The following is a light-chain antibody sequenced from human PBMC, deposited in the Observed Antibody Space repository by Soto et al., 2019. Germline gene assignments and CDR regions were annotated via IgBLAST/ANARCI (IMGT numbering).Light chain of an antibody. V-gene: IGLV7-46*01. Sequence: QAVVTQEPSLTVSPGGTVTLTCGSSTGTVTSGHYPYWFQQRPGQAPRTLIYDTTNKHTWTPARFSGSLLGGKAAVTLSGAQPEDEAEYYCLLLYCGAVVFGGGTKLTVL. J-gene: IGLJ2*01. CDR1: TGTVTSGHY. CDR2: DTT. CDR3: LLLYCGAVV.